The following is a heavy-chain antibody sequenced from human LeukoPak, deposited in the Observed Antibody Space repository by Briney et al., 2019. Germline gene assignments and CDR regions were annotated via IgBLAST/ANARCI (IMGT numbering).Heavy chain of an antibody. V-gene: IGHV3-23*01. CDR2: ISGSGGSI. CDR3: AKEVSGSPNFDY. Sequence: GGSLRLSCAASGFTVSSNYMSWVRQAPGKGLEWASSISGSGGSIYYADSVKGRLTISRDNSKNTLYLQMNSLRAEDTAVYYCAKEVSGSPNFDYWGQGTLVTVSS. CDR1: GFTVSSNY. D-gene: IGHD3-10*01. J-gene: IGHJ4*02.